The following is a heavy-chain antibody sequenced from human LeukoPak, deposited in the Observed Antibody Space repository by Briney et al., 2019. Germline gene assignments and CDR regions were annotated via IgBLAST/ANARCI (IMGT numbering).Heavy chain of an antibody. Sequence: GGSLRLSCAAFGFTFDDYAMHWVRQAPGKGLEWVSGISWNSGSIGYADSVKGRFTISRDNAKNSLYLQMNSLRAEDTALYYCAKDKTSMVRGVIVDYWGQGTLVTVSS. CDR3: AKDKTSMVRGVIVDY. J-gene: IGHJ4*02. V-gene: IGHV3-9*01. D-gene: IGHD3-10*01. CDR1: GFTFDDYA. CDR2: ISWNSGSI.